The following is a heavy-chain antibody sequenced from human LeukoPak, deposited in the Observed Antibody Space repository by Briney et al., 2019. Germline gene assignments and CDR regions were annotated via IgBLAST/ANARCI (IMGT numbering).Heavy chain of an antibody. CDR2: INPSGGST. D-gene: IGHD6-13*01. CDR3: ARDVAPRGYSSSWYDWFDP. CDR1: GYTFTSYY. V-gene: IGHV1-46*01. Sequence: ASVKVSCKASGYTFTSYYMHWVRQAPGQGLEWMGLINPSGGSTSYAQKFQGRVTMTRDTSTSTVYMELSSLRSEDTAVYYCARDVAPRGYSSSWYDWFDPWGQGTLVTVSS. J-gene: IGHJ5*02.